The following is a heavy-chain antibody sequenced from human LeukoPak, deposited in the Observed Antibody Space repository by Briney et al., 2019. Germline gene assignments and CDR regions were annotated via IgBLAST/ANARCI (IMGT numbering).Heavy chain of an antibody. CDR3: TRSGLTGMREYPRADYYYYDMDV. CDR1: GGSISSGGYS. J-gene: IGHJ6*01. V-gene: IGHV4-31*03. D-gene: IGHD2-2*02. Sequence: PSQTLSLTCTVSGGSISSGGYSWSWIRQHPGKGLEWIGYIYYSGSTYYNPSLKSRVTISVDTSKNQFSLKLSSVTAADTAVYFCTRSGLTGMREYPRADYYYYDMDVWGQGTAVTVSS. CDR2: IYYSGST.